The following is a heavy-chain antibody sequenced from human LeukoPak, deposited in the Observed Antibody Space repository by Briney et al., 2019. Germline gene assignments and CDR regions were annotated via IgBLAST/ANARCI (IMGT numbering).Heavy chain of an antibody. V-gene: IGHV3-21*01. CDR2: ISSSSSYI. D-gene: IGHD3-3*01. J-gene: IGHJ4*02. CDR3: ARSLRFLEWLLYPSPFDY. Sequence: GGSLRLSCAASGFTFSSYSMNWVRQAPGKGLEWVSSISSSSSYIYYADSVKGRFTISRDNAKNSLYLQMNSLRAEDTAVYYCARSLRFLEWLLYPSPFDYWGQGTLVTVSS. CDR1: GFTFSSYS.